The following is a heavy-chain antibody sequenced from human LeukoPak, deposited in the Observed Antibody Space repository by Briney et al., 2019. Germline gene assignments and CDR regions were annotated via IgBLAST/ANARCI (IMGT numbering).Heavy chain of an antibody. Sequence: SETLSLTCTVSGSSISSYYWSWIRQPPGKGLEWIGYIYYSGSTNYNPSLKSRVTISVDTSKNQFSLKLSSVTAVDTAVYYCARMYYDFWSGYRKGDYYYGMDVWGQGTTVTVSS. CDR2: IYYSGST. CDR1: GSSISSYY. V-gene: IGHV4-59*01. J-gene: IGHJ6*02. D-gene: IGHD3-3*01. CDR3: ARMYYDFWSGYRKGDYYYGMDV.